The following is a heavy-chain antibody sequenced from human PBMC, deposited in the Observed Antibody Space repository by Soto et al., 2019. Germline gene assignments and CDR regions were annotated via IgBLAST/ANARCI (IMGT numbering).Heavy chain of an antibody. CDR1: GASFSNSGGYY. Sequence: QVHLQESGPGLVKPSQTLSLTCTVSGASFSNSGGYYWSWIRQHPGKGLEWIGYIYDSGSTSTYYTSSLKSRVTISVDTSKNQFSLKMNSVTAEDTAVYYCARAKGRSYFDYWGQGTLVTVSS. V-gene: IGHV4-31*03. D-gene: IGHD3-10*01. J-gene: IGHJ4*02. CDR3: ARAKGRSYFDY. CDR2: IYDSGST.